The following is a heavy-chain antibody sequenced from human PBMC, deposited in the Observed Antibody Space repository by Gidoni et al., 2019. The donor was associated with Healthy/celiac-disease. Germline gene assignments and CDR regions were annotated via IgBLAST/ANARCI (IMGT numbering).Heavy chain of an antibody. CDR1: GYSISSGYY. Sequence: QEQLQESGPGLVKPSETLYLTGTVSGYSISSGYYWGWIRQPQGKGLEWIGSIYHSGSTYYNTSLKSRVTISVDTSKNRFSLKLSSVTAADTAVYYCARGRHDDAFDIWGQGTMVTVSS. J-gene: IGHJ3*02. CDR2: IYHSGST. CDR3: ARGRHDDAFDI. V-gene: IGHV4-38-2*02.